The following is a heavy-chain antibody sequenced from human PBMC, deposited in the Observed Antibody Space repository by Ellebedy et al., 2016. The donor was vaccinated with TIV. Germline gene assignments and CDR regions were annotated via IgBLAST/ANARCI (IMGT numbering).Heavy chain of an antibody. CDR3: TRVRVGSTGGPNIDY. Sequence: GGSLRLXXAASGFSLSSYWMHWVRQAPGKGLVWVSHISSDGSHRNYADSVKGRFTISRDNAKNTLYLQMNSLRAEDTAVYYCTRVRVGSTGGPNIDYWGQGALVTVSS. D-gene: IGHD3-10*01. CDR1: GFSLSSYW. J-gene: IGHJ4*02. CDR2: ISSDGSHR. V-gene: IGHV3-74*01.